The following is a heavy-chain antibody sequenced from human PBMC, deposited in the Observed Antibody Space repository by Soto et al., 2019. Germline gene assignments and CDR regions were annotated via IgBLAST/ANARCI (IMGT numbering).Heavy chain of an antibody. J-gene: IGHJ4*02. CDR1: GFVSTKYN. D-gene: IGHD4-17*01. V-gene: IGHV1-3*01. CDR3: ATDYGSNWRL. Sequence: KVYWEAAGFVSTKYNVHWVRQPPGQRLEWMGRVSAGNGNTQYSQKFQGRVTISRNTSATTAFMELSSLGFEDPAVYYCATDYGSNWRLWGQGTLVTVSS. CDR2: VSAGNGNT.